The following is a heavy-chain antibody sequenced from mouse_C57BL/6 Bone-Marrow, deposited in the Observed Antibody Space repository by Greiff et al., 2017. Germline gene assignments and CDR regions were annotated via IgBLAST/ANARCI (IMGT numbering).Heavy chain of an antibody. J-gene: IGHJ2*01. Sequence: EVQLQQSGAELVRPGASVKLSCTASGFNIKDDYMHWVKQRPEQGLEWIGWIEPENGDTEYASKFQGKATITADTSSNTAYLQLSSLTSEDTAVYYCTTGHYYYWGQGTTLTVSS. CDR3: TTGHYYY. CDR2: IEPENGDT. CDR1: GFNIKDDY. V-gene: IGHV14-4*01. D-gene: IGHD1-1*01.